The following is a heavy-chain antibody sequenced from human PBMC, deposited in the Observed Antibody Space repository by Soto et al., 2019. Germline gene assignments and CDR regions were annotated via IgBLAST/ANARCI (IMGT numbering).Heavy chain of an antibody. V-gene: IGHV1-69*13. CDR3: ARVPEEYYYDSSGYFDY. J-gene: IGHJ4*02. D-gene: IGHD3-22*01. CDR1: GGTFSSYA. Sequence: GASVKVSCKASGGTFSSYAISWVRQAPGQGLEWMGGIIPIFGTANYAQKFQGRVTITADEYTSTAYMELSSLRSEDTAVYYCARVPEEYYYDSSGYFDYWGQGTLVTVSS. CDR2: IIPIFGTA.